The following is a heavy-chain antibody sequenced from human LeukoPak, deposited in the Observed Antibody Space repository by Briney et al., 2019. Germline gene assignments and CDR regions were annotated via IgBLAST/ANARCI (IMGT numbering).Heavy chain of an antibody. V-gene: IGHV4-59*01. Sequence: SETLSLTCTVSGGSISSYYWSWIRQPPGKGLEWIGYIYYTGSTNYNPSLKSRVTISVDTSKNQLSLKLSSVTAADTAVYYCARSGKSAYILDYWGQGTLVTVSS. CDR1: GGSISSYY. CDR2: IYYTGST. CDR3: ARSGKSAYILDY. D-gene: IGHD3-16*01. J-gene: IGHJ4*02.